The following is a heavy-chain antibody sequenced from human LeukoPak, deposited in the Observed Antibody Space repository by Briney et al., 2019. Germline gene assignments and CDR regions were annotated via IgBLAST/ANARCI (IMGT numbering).Heavy chain of an antibody. Sequence: SETPSLTCAVYGGSFSNYYWSWIRRPPGKGLEWIGEINHSGSTNYNPSLKSRVTVSVDTSKNQFSLKLSSVTAADTAVYYCALDFWRGSVITNYWGQGTLVTVSS. V-gene: IGHV4-34*01. D-gene: IGHD3-3*01. CDR1: GGSFSNYY. CDR3: ALDFWRGSVITNY. J-gene: IGHJ4*02. CDR2: INHSGST.